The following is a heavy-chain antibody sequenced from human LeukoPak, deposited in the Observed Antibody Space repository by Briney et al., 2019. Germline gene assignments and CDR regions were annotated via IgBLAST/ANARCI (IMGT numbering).Heavy chain of an antibody. CDR3: AGQGYDSSEDAFDI. Sequence: PGGSLRLSCAASGFTFSSYAMHWVRQAPGKGLEWVAVISYDGSNKYYADSVKGRFTISRDNSKNTLYLQMNSLRAEDTAVYYCAGQGYDSSEDAFDIWGQGTMVTVSS. CDR2: ISYDGSNK. J-gene: IGHJ3*02. V-gene: IGHV3-30-3*01. D-gene: IGHD3-22*01. CDR1: GFTFSSYA.